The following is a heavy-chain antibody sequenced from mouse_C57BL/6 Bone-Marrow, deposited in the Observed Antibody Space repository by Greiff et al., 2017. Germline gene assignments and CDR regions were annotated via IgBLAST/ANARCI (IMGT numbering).Heavy chain of an antibody. CDR1: GYTFTNYW. Sequence: VQLQQSRAELVRPGTSVKMSRKASGYTFTNYWIGWAKQRPGHGLEWIGDIYPGGGYTNYNEKFKGKATLTADKSSSTAYMQFSSLTSEDSAIYYCARHDYDGYYAMDYWGQGTSVTVSS. V-gene: IGHV1-63*01. CDR3: ARHDYDGYYAMDY. J-gene: IGHJ4*01. CDR2: IYPGGGYT. D-gene: IGHD2-4*01.